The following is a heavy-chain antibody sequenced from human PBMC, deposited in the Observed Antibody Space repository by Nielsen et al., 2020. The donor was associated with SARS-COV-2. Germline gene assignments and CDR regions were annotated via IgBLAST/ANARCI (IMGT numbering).Heavy chain of an antibody. J-gene: IGHJ4*02. V-gene: IGHV1-18*01. CDR3: ARDFDFWSGPLFDY. Sequence: ASVKVSCKASGYTFINHDISWVRQAPGQGLEWMGWISAYNGNTNYAQKLQGRVTMTTDTSTSTAYMELRSLRSDDTAVYYCARDFDFWSGPLFDYWGQGTLVTVSS. CDR2: ISAYNGNT. CDR1: GYTFINHD. D-gene: IGHD3-3*01.